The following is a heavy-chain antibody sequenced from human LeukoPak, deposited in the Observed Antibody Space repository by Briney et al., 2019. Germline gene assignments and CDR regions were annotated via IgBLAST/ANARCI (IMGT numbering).Heavy chain of an antibody. CDR1: GGTFSSYA. CDR2: IIPILGIA. J-gene: IGHJ4*02. CDR3: ARVGVDSNYEIDY. V-gene: IGHV1-69*04. Sequence: GASVKVSCKASGGTFSSYAISWVRQAPGQGLEWMERIIPILGIANYAQKFQGRVTITADKSTSTAYMELSSLRSEDTAVYYCARVGVDSNYEIDYWGQGTLVTVSS. D-gene: IGHD4-11*01.